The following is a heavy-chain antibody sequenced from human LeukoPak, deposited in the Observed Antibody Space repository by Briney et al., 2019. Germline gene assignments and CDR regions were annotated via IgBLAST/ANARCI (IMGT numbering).Heavy chain of an antibody. J-gene: IGHJ6*03. CDR3: AASRDGYKLYYYYMDV. CDR1: GYIFTNYG. CDR2: FDPEDGET. Sequence: ASVKVSCKAAGYIFTNYGISWVRQAPGQGLEWMGGFDPEDGETIYAQKFQGRVTMTEDTSTDTAYMELSRLRSDDTAVYYCAASRDGYKLYYYYMDVWGKGTTVTISS. D-gene: IGHD5-24*01. V-gene: IGHV1-24*01.